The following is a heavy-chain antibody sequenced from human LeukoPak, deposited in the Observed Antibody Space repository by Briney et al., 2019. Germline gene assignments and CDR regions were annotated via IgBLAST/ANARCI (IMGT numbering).Heavy chain of an antibody. D-gene: IGHD3-10*01. CDR1: GFTFDDYG. V-gene: IGHV3-20*04. J-gene: IGHJ5*02. Sequence: GGSLRLSCAASGFTFDDYGMSWVRQAPGKGLEWVSAINWNGGSTAYADSVKGRFTISRDNAKNSLYLQMISLRAEDTALYYCARMISGGSGSPDWFDPWGQGTLVTVSS. CDR3: ARMISGGSGSPDWFDP. CDR2: INWNGGST.